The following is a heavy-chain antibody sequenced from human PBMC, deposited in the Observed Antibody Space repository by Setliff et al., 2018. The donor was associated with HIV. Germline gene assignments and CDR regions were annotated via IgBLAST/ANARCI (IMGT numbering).Heavy chain of an antibody. V-gene: IGHV3-48*03. CDR2: ISSSGSTI. CDR3: VRDPGGIFDAFDV. Sequence: GGSLRLSCAASGFTFSSYEMNWVRQAPGKGLEWVSYISSSGSTIYYADSVKGRFTISRDNAKNSLFLQMHSLTDEDTAVYYCVRDPGGIFDAFDVWGQGTMVTVSS. D-gene: IGHD3-3*01. J-gene: IGHJ3*01. CDR1: GFTFSSYE.